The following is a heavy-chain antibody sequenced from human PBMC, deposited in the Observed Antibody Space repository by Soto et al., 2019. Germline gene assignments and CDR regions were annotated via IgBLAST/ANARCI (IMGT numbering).Heavy chain of an antibody. CDR2: ISWNSGSI. CDR1: GFTFDDYA. CDR3: AYGGSYGYDYFDY. D-gene: IGHD5-18*01. V-gene: IGHV3-9*01. Sequence: EVQLVESGGGLVQPGRSLRLSCAASGFTFDDYAMHWVRQAPGKGLEWVSGISWNSGSIGYADSVKGRFTISRDNAKNSLYLHMNSLRAEDTALYYCAYGGSYGYDYFDYWGQGTLVTVSS. J-gene: IGHJ4*02.